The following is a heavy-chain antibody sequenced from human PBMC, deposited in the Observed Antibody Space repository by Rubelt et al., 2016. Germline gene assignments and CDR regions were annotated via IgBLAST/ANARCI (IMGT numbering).Heavy chain of an antibody. CDR1: GFTFSSYA. D-gene: IGHD4-17*01. J-gene: IGHJ4*02. V-gene: IGHV3-30*04. CDR2: ISYDGSNK. Sequence: QVQLVESGGGVVQPGRSLRLSCAASGFTFSSYAMHWVRQAPGKGLEWVAVISYDGSNKYYADSVKVRFTISRDNSKNTLYLQMNSLRAEDTAVYYCARADDYGDPPTGYWGQGTLVTVSS. CDR3: ARADDYGDPPTGY.